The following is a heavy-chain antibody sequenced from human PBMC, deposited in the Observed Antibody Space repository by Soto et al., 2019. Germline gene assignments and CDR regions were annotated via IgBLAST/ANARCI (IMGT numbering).Heavy chain of an antibody. J-gene: IGHJ4*02. V-gene: IGHV3-74*03. D-gene: IGHD3-10*01. CDR2: IKSDGSGT. Sequence: PGGSLRLSCAASGFTFSGYWMHWVRQAPGKGLEWVSRIKSDGSGTTYADSVKGRFSISRDNAKNTVYLQMDSLRVEDTAVYYCGMNAILVRRVPDDSWGQGTPVTVSS. CDR3: GMNAILVRRVPDDS. CDR1: GFTFSGYW.